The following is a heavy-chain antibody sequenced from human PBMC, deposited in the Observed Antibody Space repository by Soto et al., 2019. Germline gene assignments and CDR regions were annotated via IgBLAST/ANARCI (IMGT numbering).Heavy chain of an antibody. V-gene: IGHV3-21*01. CDR3: ARVERAYCGGDCYDY. J-gene: IGHJ4*02. D-gene: IGHD2-21*01. CDR2: ISSSSSYI. CDR1: GFTFSSYS. Sequence: EVQLVESGGGLVKPGGSLRLSCAASGFTFSSYSMNWVRQAPGKGLEWVSSISSSSSYIYYADSVKGRFTISRDNAKKSLYLQMKSLRAEDTAVYYCARVERAYCGGDCYDYWGQGTLVTVSS.